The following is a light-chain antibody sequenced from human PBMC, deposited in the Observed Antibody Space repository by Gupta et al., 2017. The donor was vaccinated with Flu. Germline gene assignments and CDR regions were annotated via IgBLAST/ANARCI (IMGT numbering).Light chain of an antibody. CDR3: QQYNNCPRT. CDR2: DAS. V-gene: IGKV3-15*01. Sequence: EMTQSPSSVSVSVGDRVTISCRASQSIRHRLAWYQQKPGKAPKLLIHDASNRTTGIPARFSGSGSGTDFILTISSLQPEDFAVYYCQQYNNCPRTFGQGTRVDIK. CDR1: QSIRHR. J-gene: IGKJ1*01.